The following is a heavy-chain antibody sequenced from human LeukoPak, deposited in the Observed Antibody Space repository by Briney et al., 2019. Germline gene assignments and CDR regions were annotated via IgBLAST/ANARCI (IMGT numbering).Heavy chain of an antibody. D-gene: IGHD3-3*01. CDR1: GFTFSSYS. Sequence: KPGGSLRLSCAASGFTFSSYSMNWVRQAPGKGLEWVSSISSSSSYIYYADSVKSRFTISRDNAKNSLYLQMNSLRAEDTAVYYCARDRVTGLRFLEWLSNDAFDIWGQGTMVTVSS. CDR3: ARDRVTGLRFLEWLSNDAFDI. V-gene: IGHV3-21*01. J-gene: IGHJ3*02. CDR2: ISSSSSYI.